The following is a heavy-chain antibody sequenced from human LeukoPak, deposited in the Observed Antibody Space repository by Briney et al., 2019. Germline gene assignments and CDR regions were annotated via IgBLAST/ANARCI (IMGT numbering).Heavy chain of an antibody. CDR1: GYTFTSYG. J-gene: IGHJ4*02. V-gene: IGHV1-18*01. CDR3: ARQWSPLYYFDY. Sequence: ASVKVSCKASGYTFTSYGISWVRQAPGQGLEWMGWISAYNGNTNYAQKLQGRVTMTTDASTSTAYMELRSLRSDDTAVYYCARQWSPLYYFDYWGQGTLVTDSS. CDR2: ISAYNGNT. D-gene: IGHD2-8*01.